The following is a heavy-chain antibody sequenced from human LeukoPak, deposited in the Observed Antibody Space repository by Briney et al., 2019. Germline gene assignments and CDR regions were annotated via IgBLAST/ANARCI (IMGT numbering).Heavy chain of an antibody. Sequence: SETLSLTCTVSGGSISSSSYYWGWIRQHPGKGLEWIGYIYYSGSTYYNPSLKSRVTISVDTSKNQFSLKLSSVTAADTAVYYCARAGSYDYVWGSYRYYFDYWGQGTLVTVSS. D-gene: IGHD3-16*02. CDR2: IYYSGST. CDR1: GGSISSSSYY. J-gene: IGHJ4*02. V-gene: IGHV4-31*03. CDR3: ARAGSYDYVWGSYRYYFDY.